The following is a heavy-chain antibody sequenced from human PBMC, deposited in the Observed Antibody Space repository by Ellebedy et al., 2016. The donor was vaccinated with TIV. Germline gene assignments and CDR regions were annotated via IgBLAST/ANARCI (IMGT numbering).Heavy chain of an antibody. D-gene: IGHD3-22*01. CDR3: ARGDYYDSRNLNY. V-gene: IGHV1-2*02. CDR2: INPNSGGT. CDR1: GYTFTGYY. Sequence: ASVKVSCKASGYTFTGYYMHWVRQAPGQGLEWMGWINPNSGGTNYAQKFQGRVTMTRDTSISTAYMELGRLRADGTAVYYCARGDYYDSRNLNYWGQGTLVTVSS. J-gene: IGHJ4*02.